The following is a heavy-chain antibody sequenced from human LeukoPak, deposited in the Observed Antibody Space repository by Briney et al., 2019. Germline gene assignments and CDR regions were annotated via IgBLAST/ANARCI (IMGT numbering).Heavy chain of an antibody. CDR3: ARDFVGRYSHGSAFDI. Sequence: GASVKVSCKASGYTFTSYGISWVRQAPGQGLEWMGWISAYNGNTNYAQKLQGRVTMTTDTSTSTAYMELRSLRSDDTAVYYCARDFVGRYSHGSAFDIWGQGTMVTVSS. CDR1: GYTFTSYG. V-gene: IGHV1-18*01. D-gene: IGHD5-18*01. J-gene: IGHJ3*02. CDR2: ISAYNGNT.